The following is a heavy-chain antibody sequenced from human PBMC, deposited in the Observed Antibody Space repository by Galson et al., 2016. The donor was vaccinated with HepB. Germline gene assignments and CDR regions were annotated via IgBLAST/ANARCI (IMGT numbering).Heavy chain of an antibody. D-gene: IGHD4-17*01. CDR2: VNDSGST. Sequence: SETLSLTCAVYGGSFSNYYWNWIRQPPGKGLEWIGEVNDSGSTNCNPSLKSRVTISLDTSKNQFSLKLSSVTAADTAIYYCARVTHTAEFYFDSWGQGALVTVSS. J-gene: IGHJ4*02. V-gene: IGHV4-34*01. CDR1: GGSFSNYY. CDR3: ARVTHTAEFYFDS.